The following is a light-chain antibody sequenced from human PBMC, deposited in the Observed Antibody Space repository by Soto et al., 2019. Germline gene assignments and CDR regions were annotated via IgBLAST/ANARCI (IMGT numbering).Light chain of an antibody. CDR1: SSNIGAGYD. CDR2: GNS. J-gene: IGLJ2*01. V-gene: IGLV1-40*01. Sequence: VLTQPPSVSGAPGQRVTISCTGSSSNIGAGYDVHWYQQLPGTAPKLLIYGNSNRPSGVPDRFSGSKSGTSASLAITGLQAEDEADYYCQSYDSSLSAYVVFGGGTKVTVL. CDR3: QSYDSSLSAYVV.